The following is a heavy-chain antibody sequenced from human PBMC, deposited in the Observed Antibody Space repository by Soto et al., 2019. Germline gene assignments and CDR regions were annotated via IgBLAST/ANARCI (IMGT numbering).Heavy chain of an antibody. V-gene: IGHV1-8*01. J-gene: IGHJ4*02. CDR2: MNPNSGNT. Sequence: QVQLVQSGAEVKKPGASVKVSCKASGYTFTSYDINWVRQATGQGLDGMGWMNPNSGNTAYAQKSQGRFTMTRNTSISTAYMELSSLRSEDTAVYYCAREVTGRFDYWGQGTLVTVSS. D-gene: IGHD1-20*01. CDR1: GYTFTSYD. CDR3: AREVTGRFDY.